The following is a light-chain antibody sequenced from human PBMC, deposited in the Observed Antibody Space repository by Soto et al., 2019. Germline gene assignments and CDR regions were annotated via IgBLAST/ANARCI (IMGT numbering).Light chain of an antibody. CDR3: MQGTHWPRT. CDR2: RVS. Sequence: DVVMTQSPVSLPVTLGQPASISCRSSQSLVSSDGNTYLNWFQQRPGQSPRRLIYRVSNRDSGVPDRFSGSVSGSDLTLKISRVEAEDVGVYYCMQGTHWPRTFGQGTRVEIK. V-gene: IGKV2-30*01. J-gene: IGKJ1*01. CDR1: QSLVSSDGNTY.